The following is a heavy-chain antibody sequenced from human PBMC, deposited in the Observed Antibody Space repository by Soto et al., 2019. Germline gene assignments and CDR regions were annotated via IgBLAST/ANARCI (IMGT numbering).Heavy chain of an antibody. CDR1: GFTFSDYG. CDR2: IKSRGDST. D-gene: IGHD3-22*01. CDR3: VRSYYYDSSGYYY. J-gene: IGHJ4*02. V-gene: IGHV3-64D*08. Sequence: GGSLRLSCSASGFTFSDYGMHWVRQAPGKGLEFVSAIKSRGDSTYYADSVKGRFTISRDNSENTLYLQMSSLRPDDTAVYYCVRSYYYDSSGYYYWGQGTLVTVSS.